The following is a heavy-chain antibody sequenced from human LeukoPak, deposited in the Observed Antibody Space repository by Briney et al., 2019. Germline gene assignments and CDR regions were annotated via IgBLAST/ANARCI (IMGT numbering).Heavy chain of an antibody. CDR2: LYSGAGT. D-gene: IGHD3-10*01. V-gene: IGHV3-53*01. J-gene: IGHJ4*02. CDR3: ATLYGSARGAFDS. Sequence: ETLSLTCAVYGGSFSGYYWSWIRQAPGKGLEWVSVLYSGAGTYYADSVKGRFTISRDNSKNTLYLQMNSLRAEDTAVYYCATLYGSARGAFDSWGQGTLVTVSS. CDR1: GGSFSGYY.